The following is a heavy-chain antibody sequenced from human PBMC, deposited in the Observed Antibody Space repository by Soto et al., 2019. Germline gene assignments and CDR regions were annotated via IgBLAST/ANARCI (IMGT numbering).Heavy chain of an antibody. D-gene: IGHD3-3*01. J-gene: IGHJ3*02. Sequence: PGESLKISCKGSGYSFTSYWIGWVRQMPGKGLEWMGIIYPGDSDTRYSPSFQGQVTISADKSISTAYLQWSSLKASDTAMYYCARPGVYYDFWSGYPRGAFDIWGQGTMVTVSS. CDR3: ARPGVYYDFWSGYPRGAFDI. CDR2: IYPGDSDT. V-gene: IGHV5-51*01. CDR1: GYSFTSYW.